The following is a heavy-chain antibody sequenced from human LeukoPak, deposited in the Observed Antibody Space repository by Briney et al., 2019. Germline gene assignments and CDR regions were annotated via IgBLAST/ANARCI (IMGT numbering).Heavy chain of an antibody. CDR2: VYYSGGT. CDR3: ASLGVVPAAIGGNYYYYYMDV. J-gene: IGHJ6*03. CDR1: GGSLNNYY. V-gene: IGHV4-59*08. Sequence: SETLSLTCTVSGGSLNNYYWTWIRQPPGKGLEWIGYVYYSGGTNYNPSLKSRVTISVDTSKNQFSLKLSSVTAADTAVYYCASLGVVPAAIGGNYYYYYMDVWGKGTTVTVSS. D-gene: IGHD2-2*02.